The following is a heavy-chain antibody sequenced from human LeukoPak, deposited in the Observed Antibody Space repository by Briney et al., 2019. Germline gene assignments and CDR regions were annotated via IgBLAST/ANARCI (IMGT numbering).Heavy chain of an antibody. CDR3: ARRNRWELLDF. CDR2: IYYSGNT. Sequence: SETLSLTCTVSGGSISSSSYFWGWIRQPPGKGLEWIGSIYYSGNTYYNPPLKSRVTISLDTSKNQFPLKLGSVTAADTAVYYCARRNRWELLDFWGQGTLVTVSS. V-gene: IGHV4-39*01. J-gene: IGHJ4*02. D-gene: IGHD1-26*01. CDR1: GGSISSSSYF.